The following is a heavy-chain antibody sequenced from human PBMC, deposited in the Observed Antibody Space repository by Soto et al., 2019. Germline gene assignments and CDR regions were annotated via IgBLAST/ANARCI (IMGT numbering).Heavy chain of an antibody. CDR3: ARDNGMAGSFDP. CDR2: ISLSGTI. V-gene: IGHV3-48*02. J-gene: IGHJ5*02. Sequence: EMQLMESGGGLVQPGGSLRLSCAASGFTFSTYSMNWVRQAPGKGLEWVSYISLSGTIYYADSVKGRFTISRDNAKNSLYLQMNSLRDEDTAVYYCARDNGMAGSFDPWGQGTLVTVSS. D-gene: IGHD2-8*01. CDR1: GFTFSTYS.